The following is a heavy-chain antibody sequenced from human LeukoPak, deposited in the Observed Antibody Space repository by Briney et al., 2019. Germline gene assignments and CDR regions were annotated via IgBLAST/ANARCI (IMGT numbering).Heavy chain of an antibody. Sequence: KPSETLSLTCTVYDESLSAHYWGWIRQSPGKGLEWIGEINHSGSTNYNPSLKSRVTISVDTSKNQFSLKLSSVTAADTAVYYCARKLRVRGVRVFDYWGQGTLVTVSS. CDR3: ARKLRVRGVRVFDY. V-gene: IGHV4-34*01. J-gene: IGHJ4*02. CDR2: INHSGST. D-gene: IGHD3-10*01. CDR1: DESLSAHY.